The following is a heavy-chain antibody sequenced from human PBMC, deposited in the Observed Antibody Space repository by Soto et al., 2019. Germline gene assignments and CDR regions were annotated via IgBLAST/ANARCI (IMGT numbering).Heavy chain of an antibody. CDR1: GYTFVTHA. CDR3: ARDPSNTSGDRVWFDT. V-gene: IGHV1-18*04. J-gene: IGHJ5*02. D-gene: IGHD6-19*01. CDR2: ISTYNGDT. Sequence: QVQLVQSGAEVEKPGASLRLSCRTSGYTFVTHAISWVRQAPGQGLEWMGWISTYNGDTKFAQKFQGRVAMTRDTSTSTADMDLRSLTSDDTAVYYCARDPSNTSGDRVWFDTWGQGTLVTVSS.